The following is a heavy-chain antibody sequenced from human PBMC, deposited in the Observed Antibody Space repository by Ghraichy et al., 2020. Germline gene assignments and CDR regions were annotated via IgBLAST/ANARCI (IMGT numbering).Heavy chain of an antibody. CDR2: IYYSGST. J-gene: IGHJ6*02. CDR3: ARPYGRDFWSGGYYGMDV. D-gene: IGHD3-3*01. CDR1: GGSISSSSYY. V-gene: IGHV4-39*01. Sequence: SQTLSLTCTVSGGSISSSSYYWGWIRQPPGKGLEWIGSIYYSGSTYYNPSLKSRVTISVDTSKNQFSLKLSSVTAADTAVYYCARPYGRDFWSGGYYGMDVWGQGTTVTVSS.